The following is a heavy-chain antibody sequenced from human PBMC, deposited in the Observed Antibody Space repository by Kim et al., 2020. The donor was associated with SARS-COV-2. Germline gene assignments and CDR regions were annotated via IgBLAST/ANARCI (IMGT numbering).Heavy chain of an antibody. J-gene: IGHJ6*02. D-gene: IGHD2-15*01. CDR1: GGTFSSYA. CDR2: IIPIFGTA. V-gene: IGHV1-69*13. CDR3: ARDEGYCSGGSCHDYYYGMDV. Sequence: SVKVSCKASGGTFSSYAISWVRQAPGQGLEWMGGIIPIFGTANYAQKFQGRVTITADESTSTAYMELSGLRSEDTAVYYCARDEGYCSGGSCHDYYYGMDVWGQGTTVTVSS.